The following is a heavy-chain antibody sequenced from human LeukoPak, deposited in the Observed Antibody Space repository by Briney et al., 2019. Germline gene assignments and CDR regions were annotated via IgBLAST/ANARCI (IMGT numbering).Heavy chain of an antibody. CDR3: ARDMAKSYYDASDI. CDR2: IYPYNGNT. CDR1: GYTFTYYG. J-gene: IGHJ3*02. V-gene: IGHV1-18*01. Sequence: GDSVKVSCKASGYTFTYYGINWVRQAPGQGREWLGWIYPYNGNTNYAPAFQGRVTMTTDTLTSTAYMELGSLRSDNTAVYFCARDMAKSYYDASDIWGQGTVVTVTS. D-gene: IGHD1-26*01.